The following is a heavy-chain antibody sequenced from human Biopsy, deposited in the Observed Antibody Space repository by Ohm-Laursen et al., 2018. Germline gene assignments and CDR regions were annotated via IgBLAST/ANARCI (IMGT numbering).Heavy chain of an antibody. CDR1: GKTFSDYQ. J-gene: IGHJ4*02. CDR2: ITQAGTT. D-gene: IGHD2-15*01. Sequence: GTLSLTCAVFGKTFSDYQWSWIRQPPGKGLEWIGQITQAGTTNYNPSLKSRVSISADASKCEFSLGLTSVTAADTAVYLCGNEVHGRDYWGLGAQVTVSS. CDR3: GNEVHGRDY. V-gene: IGHV4-34*08.